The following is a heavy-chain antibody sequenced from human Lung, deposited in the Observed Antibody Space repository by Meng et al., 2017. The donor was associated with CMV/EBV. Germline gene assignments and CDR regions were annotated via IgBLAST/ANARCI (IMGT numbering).Heavy chain of an antibody. CDR3: AVMGSAWFGRSYVRN. Sequence: GGSLRLSXAASGFIFDNHGMTWVRQAPGKGLEWVSGINWNGDTIGYADSVKGRFTISRDNAKNSLYLQMNRLRAEDTALYYCAVMGSAWFGRSYVRNWGQGTLVTVSS. CDR2: INWNGDTI. CDR1: GFIFDNHG. V-gene: IGHV3-20*03. J-gene: IGHJ1*01. D-gene: IGHD6-19*01.